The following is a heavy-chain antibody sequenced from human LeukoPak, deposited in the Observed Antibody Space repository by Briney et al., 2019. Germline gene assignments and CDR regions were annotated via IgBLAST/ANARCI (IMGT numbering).Heavy chain of an antibody. CDR1: GGTFSSYA. D-gene: IGHD2-15*01. CDR3: ARDRVAFKYAFDI. J-gene: IGHJ3*02. V-gene: IGHV1-69*13. CDR2: IIPIFGTA. Sequence: SVKVSCKASGGTFSSYAISWVRQAPGQGLEWMGGIIPIFGTANYAQKFQGRVTITADESTSTAYMELSSLRSEDTAVYYCARDRVAFKYAFDIWGQGTMVTVSS.